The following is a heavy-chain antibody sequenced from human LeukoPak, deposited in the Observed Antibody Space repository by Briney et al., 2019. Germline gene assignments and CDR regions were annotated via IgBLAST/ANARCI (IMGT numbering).Heavy chain of an antibody. V-gene: IGHV3-23*01. D-gene: IGHD6-13*01. J-gene: IGHJ4*02. CDR2: ITGSGGST. Sequence: GGSLRLSCAASGFTFSSYAMSWVRQAPGKGLEWVSAITGSGGSTYYADSVKGRFTISRDNSKNALYVQMNSLRAEDTAVYYCAKHTTSWFVDYWGQGTLVTVSS. CDR1: GFTFSSYA. CDR3: AKHTTSWFVDY.